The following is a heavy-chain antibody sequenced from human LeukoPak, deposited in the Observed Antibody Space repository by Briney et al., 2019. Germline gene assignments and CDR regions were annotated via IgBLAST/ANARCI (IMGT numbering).Heavy chain of an antibody. J-gene: IGHJ4*02. V-gene: IGHV3-23*01. CDR3: AKGSGSIAVDNLCVY. Sequence: GGSLRLSCEASEFILSSYAMSWVRQAPGKGPEWVSSISGNGAHPYYADSVRGRFTISRDNSKNTLFLQMNSLRAEDTAIYYCAKGSGSIAVDNLCVYWGQGTLVTVSS. CDR1: EFILSSYA. D-gene: IGHD6-19*01. CDR2: ISGNGAHP.